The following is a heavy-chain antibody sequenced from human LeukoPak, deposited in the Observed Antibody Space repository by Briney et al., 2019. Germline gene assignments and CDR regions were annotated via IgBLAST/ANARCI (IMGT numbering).Heavy chain of an antibody. CDR2: INHSGSA. CDR1: GGSFSGYY. Sequence: PSETLSLTCAVYGGSFSGYYWSWIRQPPGKGLEWIGEINHSGSANYNPSLKSRVTISVDTSKNQFSLKLSSVTAADTAVYYCTRGRGVATAIGIIDYWGQGTLATVSS. J-gene: IGHJ4*02. V-gene: IGHV4-34*01. D-gene: IGHD2-21*02. CDR3: TRGRGVATAIGIIDY.